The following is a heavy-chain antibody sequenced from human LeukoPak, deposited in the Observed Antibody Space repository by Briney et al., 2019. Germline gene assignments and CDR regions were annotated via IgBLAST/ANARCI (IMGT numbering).Heavy chain of an antibody. J-gene: IGHJ4*02. D-gene: IGHD1-26*01. CDR3: ARDAIVGAFTDY. CDR2: IYHSGST. V-gene: IGHV4-30-2*01. Sequence: ASETLSLTCTVSGGSISSGGYYWSWIRQPPGKGLEWIGYIYHSGSTYYNPSLKSRVTISVDRSKNQFSLKLSSVTAADTAVYYCARDAIVGAFTDYWGQGTLVTVSS. CDR1: GGSISSGGYY.